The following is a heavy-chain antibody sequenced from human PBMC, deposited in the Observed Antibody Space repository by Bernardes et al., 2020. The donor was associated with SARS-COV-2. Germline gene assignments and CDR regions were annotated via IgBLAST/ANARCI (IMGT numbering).Heavy chain of an antibody. D-gene: IGHD2-2*01. CDR2: INPNSGGT. Sequence: ASVKVSCKASGYTFTGYYMHWVRQAPGQGLEWMGWINPNSGGTNYAQKFQGRVTMTRDTSISTAYMELSRLRSDDTAVYYCARLVVPAAHYYYYGMDVWGQGTTVTVSS. V-gene: IGHV1-2*02. CDR3: ARLVVPAAHYYYYGMDV. J-gene: IGHJ6*02. CDR1: GYTFTGYY.